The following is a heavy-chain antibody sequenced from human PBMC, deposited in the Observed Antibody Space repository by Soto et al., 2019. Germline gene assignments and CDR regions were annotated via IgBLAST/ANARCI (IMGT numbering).Heavy chain of an antibody. Sequence: SETLSLTCTFSGCSISSYYWSWIPQPPGKGLEWIGYIYYSGSTNYNPSLKSRVTISVDTSKNQFSLKLSSVTAADTAVYYCARAGYDFWSGYPGNWFDPWGQGTLVTVSS. CDR3: ARAGYDFWSGYPGNWFDP. CDR1: GCSISSYY. CDR2: IYYSGST. J-gene: IGHJ5*02. D-gene: IGHD3-3*01. V-gene: IGHV4-59*01.